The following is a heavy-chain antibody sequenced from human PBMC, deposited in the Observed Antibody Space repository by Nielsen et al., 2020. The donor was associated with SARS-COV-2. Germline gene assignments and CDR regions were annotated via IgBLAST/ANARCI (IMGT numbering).Heavy chain of an antibody. CDR3: ARHSVDFWSGYLRINWFDP. CDR1: GGSISSSSYY. Sequence: SETLSLTCTVSGGSISSSSYYWGWIRQPPGKGLEWIGSIYYSGSTYYNPSLKSRVTISEDTSKNQFSLKLSSVTAADTAVYYCARHSVDFWSGYLRINWFDPWGQGTLVTVSS. J-gene: IGHJ5*02. CDR2: IYYSGST. V-gene: IGHV4-39*01. D-gene: IGHD3-3*01.